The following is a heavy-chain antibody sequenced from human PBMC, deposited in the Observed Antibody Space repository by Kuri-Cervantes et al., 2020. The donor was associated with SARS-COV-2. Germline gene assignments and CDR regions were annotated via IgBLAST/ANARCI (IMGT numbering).Heavy chain of an antibody. CDR2: INPNSGGT. V-gene: IGHV1-2*02. CDR1: GYTFTGYY. Sequence: ASVKVSCKASGYTFTGYYMHWVRQAPGQGLEWMGWINPNSGGTNYAQKFQGRVTMTRDTSISTAYMELSSLGSEDTAVYYCARGGVVPEVSLDYWGQGTLVTVSS. D-gene: IGHD2-2*01. J-gene: IGHJ4*02. CDR3: ARGGVVPEVSLDY.